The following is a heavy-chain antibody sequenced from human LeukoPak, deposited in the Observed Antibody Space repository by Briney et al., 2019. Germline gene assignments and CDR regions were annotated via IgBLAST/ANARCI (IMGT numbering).Heavy chain of an antibody. J-gene: IGHJ3*02. CDR1: GFTFTSYA. CDR3: ARADYYDSGTAFDI. D-gene: IGHD3-22*01. CDR2: ISNNGGST. Sequence: GGSLRLSCAASGFTFTSYAMHWVRQAPGKGLEYVSAISNNGGSTYYASSVKGRFTISRDNSKNTLYLQMGSLRAEDMAVYYCARADYYDSGTAFDIWGQGTMVTVSS. V-gene: IGHV3-64*01.